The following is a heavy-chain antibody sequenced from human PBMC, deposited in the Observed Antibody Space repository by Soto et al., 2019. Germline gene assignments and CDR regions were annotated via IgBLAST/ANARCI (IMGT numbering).Heavy chain of an antibody. CDR2: ISYDGSNK. CDR3: ARDLHFYDSGGYYGY. Sequence: PGGSLRLSCAASGFTFSSYGMHWVRQAPGKGLEWVAVISYDGSNKYYADSVKGRFTISRDNAKNSLYLQMNSLRAEDTAVYYCARDLHFYDSGGYYGYWGQGTLVTVSS. CDR1: GFTFSSYG. V-gene: IGHV3-30*03. J-gene: IGHJ4*02. D-gene: IGHD3-22*01.